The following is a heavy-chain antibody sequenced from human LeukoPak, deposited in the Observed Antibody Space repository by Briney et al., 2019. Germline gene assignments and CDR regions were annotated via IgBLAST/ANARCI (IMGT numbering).Heavy chain of an antibody. Sequence: QPGGSLRLSCAASGFTFSSYGMHWVRQAPGKGLEWVAFIRYDGSNKYYADSVKGRFTISRDNAKNSLYLQMNSLRAEDTAIYYCARERITIFGVAYYMDVWGKGTTVTVSS. D-gene: IGHD3-3*01. CDR1: GFTFSSYG. J-gene: IGHJ6*03. CDR2: IRYDGSNK. V-gene: IGHV3-30*02. CDR3: ARERITIFGVAYYMDV.